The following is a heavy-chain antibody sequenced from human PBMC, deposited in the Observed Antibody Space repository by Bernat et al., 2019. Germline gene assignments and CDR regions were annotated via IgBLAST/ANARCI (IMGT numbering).Heavy chain of an antibody. CDR2: IIPILGIA. D-gene: IGHD2-15*01. CDR1: GGTFSSYA. J-gene: IGHJ4*02. Sequence: QVQLVQSGAEVKKPGSSVKVSCKASGGTFSSYAISWVRQAPGQGLEWMGRIIPILGIANYAQKSQGRVTITADKSTSTAYMELSSLRSEDTAVYYCASPTDPYCSGGSCYSDYPLDYWGQGTLVTVSS. V-gene: IGHV1-69*04. CDR3: ASPTDPYCSGGSCYSDYPLDY.